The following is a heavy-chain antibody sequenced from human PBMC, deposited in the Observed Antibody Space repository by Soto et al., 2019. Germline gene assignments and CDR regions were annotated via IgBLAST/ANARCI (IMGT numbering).Heavy chain of an antibody. J-gene: IGHJ6*03. D-gene: IGHD3-10*01. Sequence: QVQLVESGGGVVQPGRSLRLSCAASGFTFSSYGMHWVRQAPGKGLEWVAVISYDGSNKYYADSVKGRFTISSDNSKNTLYLQMNSLRAEDTAVYYCAKDRGRITMVRGVMDVWGKGTTVTVSS. CDR2: ISYDGSNK. CDR1: GFTFSSYG. CDR3: AKDRGRITMVRGVMDV. V-gene: IGHV3-30*18.